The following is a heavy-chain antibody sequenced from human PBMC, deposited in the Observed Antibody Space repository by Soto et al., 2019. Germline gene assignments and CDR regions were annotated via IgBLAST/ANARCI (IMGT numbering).Heavy chain of an antibody. D-gene: IGHD1-20*01. Sequence: ASVTVSCKASGYTFTSYDINWVRQATGQGLEWMGWMNPNSGNTGYAQKFQGRVTMTRNTSISTAYMELSSLRSEDTAVYYCARARYNWNDVNWFDPWGQGTLVTVSS. CDR3: ARARYNWNDVNWFDP. CDR2: MNPNSGNT. CDR1: GYTFTSYD. V-gene: IGHV1-8*01. J-gene: IGHJ5*02.